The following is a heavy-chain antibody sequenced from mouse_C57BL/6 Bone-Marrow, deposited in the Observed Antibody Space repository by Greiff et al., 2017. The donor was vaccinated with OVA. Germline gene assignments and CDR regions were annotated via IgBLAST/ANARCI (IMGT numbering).Heavy chain of an antibody. CDR3: ARFSYYYHDY. CDR1: GYTFTSYW. V-gene: IGHV1-64*01. J-gene: IGHJ2*01. Sequence: VKLQQPGAELVKPGASVKLSCKASGYTFTSYWMHWVKQRPGQGLEWIGMIHPNSGSTNYNEKFKSKATLTVDKSSSTAYMQLSSLTSEDSAVYYCARFSYYYHDYWGQGTTLTVSS. CDR2: IHPNSGST.